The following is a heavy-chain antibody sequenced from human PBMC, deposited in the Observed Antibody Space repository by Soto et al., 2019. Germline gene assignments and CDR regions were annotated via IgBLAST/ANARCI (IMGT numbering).Heavy chain of an antibody. Sequence: GASVKVSCKASGYTFTSYYMHWVRQAPGQGLEWMGIINPSGGSTSYAQRFQGRVTMTRDTSTSTVYMELSSLRSEDTAVYYCARYVVVVAALDYWGQGTLVTVSS. D-gene: IGHD2-15*01. J-gene: IGHJ4*02. CDR1: GYTFTSYY. V-gene: IGHV1-46*03. CDR3: ARYVVVVAALDY. CDR2: INPSGGST.